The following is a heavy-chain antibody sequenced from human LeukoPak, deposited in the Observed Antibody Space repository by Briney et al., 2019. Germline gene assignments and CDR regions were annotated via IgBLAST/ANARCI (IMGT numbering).Heavy chain of an antibody. J-gene: IGHJ4*02. CDR3: ARGLAGRLDY. CDR1: GFTFNIYE. Sequence: PGGSLRLSCAASGFTFNIYEMNWVRQAPGKGLEWISLIRPSGTAMYYADSVKGRFTISRDNAKNSVYLQINTLRDEDTAVYYCARGLAGRLDYWGQGTLVTVSS. CDR2: IRPSGTAM. V-gene: IGHV3-48*03. D-gene: IGHD6-6*01.